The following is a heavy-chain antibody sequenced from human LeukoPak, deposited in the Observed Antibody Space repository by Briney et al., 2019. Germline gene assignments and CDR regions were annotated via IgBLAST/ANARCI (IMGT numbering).Heavy chain of an antibody. J-gene: IGHJ3*02. CDR1: GYTFTTYG. V-gene: IGHV1-18*01. CDR2: ISAYDTNT. Sequence: ASVKVSCKASGYTFTTYGISWVRQAPGQGLEWMGWISAYDTNTNYAQKLQGRVTMTTDTSTSTAYMELRSLRSDVTAVYYCARDPGGYRDAFDIWGQGTMVTVSS. CDR3: ARDPGGYRDAFDI. D-gene: IGHD3-16*02.